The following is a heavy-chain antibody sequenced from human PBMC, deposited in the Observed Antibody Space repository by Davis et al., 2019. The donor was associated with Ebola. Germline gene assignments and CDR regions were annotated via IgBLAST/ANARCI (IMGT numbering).Heavy chain of an antibody. V-gene: IGHV3-74*01. CDR2: MNSDGSST. J-gene: IGHJ6*03. D-gene: IGHD3-10*01. Sequence: GESLKISCVASGFSVRDYWMHWVRQAPGKGLVWVSRMNSDGSSTSYADPVKGRFTISRDNSKNTLYLQMNSLRAEDTAVYYCAKDYGSGTWDYYYYMDVWGKGTTVTVSS. CDR3: AKDYGSGTWDYYYYMDV. CDR1: GFSVRDYW.